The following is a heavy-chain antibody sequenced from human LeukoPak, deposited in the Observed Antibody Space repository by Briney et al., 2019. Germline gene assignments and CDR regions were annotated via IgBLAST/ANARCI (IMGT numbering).Heavy chain of an antibody. CDR2: INPNTGGT. J-gene: IGHJ6*03. V-gene: IGHV1-2*02. CDR1: GYTFTGYY. CDR3: ARVPGGGGSYQTYYYYYMDV. D-gene: IGHD1-26*01. Sequence: ASVKVSCKASGYTFTGYYIHWVRQAPGQGLEWMGWINPNTGGTNYAQKLQGRVTMTTDTSTSTAYMELRSLRSDDTAVYYCARVPGGGGSYQTYYYYYMDVWGKGTTVTVSS.